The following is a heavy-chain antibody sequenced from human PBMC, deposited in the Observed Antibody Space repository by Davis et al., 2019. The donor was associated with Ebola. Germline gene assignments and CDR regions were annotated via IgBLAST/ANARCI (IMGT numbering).Heavy chain of an antibody. V-gene: IGHV3-48*02. CDR1: GFTFSSYS. CDR2: ISSSSSTI. CDR3: AREGYYDSSGYSFEVIDY. Sequence: GESLKISCAASGFTFSSYSMNWVRQAPGKGLEWVSYISSSSSTIYYADSVKGQFTISRDNAKNSLYLQMNSLRDEDTAVYYCAREGYYDSSGYSFEVIDYWGQGTLVTVSS. J-gene: IGHJ4*02. D-gene: IGHD3-22*01.